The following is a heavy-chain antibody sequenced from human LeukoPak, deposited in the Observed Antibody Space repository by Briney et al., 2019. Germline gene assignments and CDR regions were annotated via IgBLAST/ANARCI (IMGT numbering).Heavy chain of an antibody. V-gene: IGHV4-4*07. D-gene: IGHD1-26*01. CDR3: ARDRRVGATTLRWFDP. CDR2: IYTSGST. CDR1: GGSISSYY. J-gene: IGHJ5*02. Sequence: SETLSLTCTVSGGSISSYYWSWIRQPAGKGLEWIGRIYTSGSTNYNPSLKSQVTMSVDTSKNQFSLKLSSVTAADTAVYYCARDRRVGATTLRWFDPWGQGTLVTVSS.